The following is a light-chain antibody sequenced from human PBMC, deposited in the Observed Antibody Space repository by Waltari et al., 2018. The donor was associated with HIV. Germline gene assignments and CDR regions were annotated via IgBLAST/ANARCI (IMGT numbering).Light chain of an antibody. J-gene: IGKJ1*01. CDR3: QQYNRYSA. Sequence: DVQMTQSPSTLSASVGERITITCRASQNINSWLAWIQHKPGKAPRLLIYKASTLESGVPSRFSGSGSGTEFTLTISSLQPDDFATYYCQQYNRYSAFGQGTKVEIK. V-gene: IGKV1-5*03. CDR1: QNINSW. CDR2: KAS.